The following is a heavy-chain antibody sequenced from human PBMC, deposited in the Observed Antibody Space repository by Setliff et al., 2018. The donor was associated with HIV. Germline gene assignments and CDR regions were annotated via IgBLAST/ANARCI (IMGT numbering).Heavy chain of an antibody. V-gene: IGHV4-39*01. Sequence: SETLSLTCTVSGGSISSNNYYWGWIRQPPGKGLEWIGSINYSGSTYQNPSLKSRVTISVDTSKNQYSLKLSSVTAADTAMYYCARRGYSYVERVYYYYMDVWGKGTTVTVSS. J-gene: IGHJ6*03. CDR2: INYSGST. CDR3: ARRGYSYVERVYYYYMDV. D-gene: IGHD5-18*01. CDR1: GGSISSNNYY.